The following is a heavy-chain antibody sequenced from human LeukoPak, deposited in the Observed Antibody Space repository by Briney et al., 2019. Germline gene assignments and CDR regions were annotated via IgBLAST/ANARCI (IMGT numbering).Heavy chain of an antibody. Sequence: SETLSLTCTVSGGSISSYYWSWIRQPAGKGLEWIGGIYTSGSTNYNPSLKSRVTMSVDTSKNQFSLKLSSVPAADTAVYYCARDGRSSGYYGGSDYYYYMDVWGKGTTVTISS. J-gene: IGHJ6*03. D-gene: IGHD3-22*01. V-gene: IGHV4-4*07. CDR2: IYTSGST. CDR3: ARDGRSSGYYGGSDYYYYMDV. CDR1: GGSISSYY.